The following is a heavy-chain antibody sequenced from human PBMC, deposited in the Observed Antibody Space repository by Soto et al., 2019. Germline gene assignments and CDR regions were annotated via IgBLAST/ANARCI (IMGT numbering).Heavy chain of an antibody. J-gene: IGHJ4*02. D-gene: IGHD6-19*01. CDR2: IIPIFGTA. Sequence: SVKVSCKASGGTFSSYAISWVRQAPGQGLVWMGGIIPIFGTANYAQKFQGRVTITADESTSTAYMELSSVTAADTAVYYCARGLITGSHYSGGWYYFDSWGQGTQVTVSS. CDR3: ARGLITGSHYSGGWYYFDS. V-gene: IGHV1-69*13. CDR1: GGTFSSYA.